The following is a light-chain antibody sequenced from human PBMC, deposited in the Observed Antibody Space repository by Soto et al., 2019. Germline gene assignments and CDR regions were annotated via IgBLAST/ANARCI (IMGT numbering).Light chain of an antibody. Sequence: SELTQPASASGSPGQSITMSCTGTSSDVGGYDYVSWYQHHPGKAPKLTIYEGSNRTSGVSNRCSGSKSGNTASLNISGLQAEDEADYYCSSYTSSSRHFVTGTKVPVL. CDR3: SSYTSSSRH. V-gene: IGLV2-14*01. CDR2: EGS. CDR1: SSDVGGYDY. J-gene: IGLJ1*01.